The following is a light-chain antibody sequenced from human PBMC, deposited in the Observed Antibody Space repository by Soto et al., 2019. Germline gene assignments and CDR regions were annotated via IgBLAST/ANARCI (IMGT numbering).Light chain of an antibody. Sequence: QSALTQPASVSGSPGQSITISCTGTSSDVGGYNYVSWYQQHPGKAPKFLIYEVSKWPSGVSNRFSGSKSGNTASLTISGLQAEDEADYYCSSYTSANTGVFGGGTQLTVL. CDR1: SSDVGGYNY. V-gene: IGLV2-14*01. CDR3: SSYTSANTGV. J-gene: IGLJ3*02. CDR2: EVS.